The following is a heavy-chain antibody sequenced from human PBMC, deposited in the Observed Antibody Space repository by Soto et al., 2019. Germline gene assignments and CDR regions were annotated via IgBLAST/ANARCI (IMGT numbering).Heavy chain of an antibody. CDR2: IGPNGSSR. CDR3: AGGRKEPTAIGVAFAI. V-gene: IGHV3-23*01. D-gene: IGHD2-2*01. Sequence: GGSLRLSCAASGFTFGSYAMGWVRQAPGKGLEWVSSIGPNGSSRKYADSVKGRFTISRDNFENTLYLQINSLRAEDTALYYCAGGRKEPTAIGVAFAIWGQGTMVTVSS. J-gene: IGHJ3*02. CDR1: GFTFGSYA.